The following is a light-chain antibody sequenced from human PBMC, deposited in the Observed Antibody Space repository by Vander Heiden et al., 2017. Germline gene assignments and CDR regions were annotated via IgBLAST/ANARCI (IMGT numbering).Light chain of an antibody. CDR2: DVS. J-gene: IGLJ1*01. Sequence: QSALTQPASVSGSPGQSITISCTGTSSDVGGYNYVSWYQQHPGKAPKLMMYDVSNRPSGVSNRFSGSKSGNTDSLTISGLQAEDEADYYCSSYTSSSTWVFGTGTKLTVL. V-gene: IGLV2-14*03. CDR1: SSDVGGYNY. CDR3: SSYTSSSTWV.